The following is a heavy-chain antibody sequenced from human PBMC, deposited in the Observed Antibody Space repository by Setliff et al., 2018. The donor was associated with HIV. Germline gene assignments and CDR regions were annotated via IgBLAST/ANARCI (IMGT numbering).Heavy chain of an antibody. V-gene: IGHV3-7*01. Sequence: GASLKISCTASGFIFSSYWMSWVRQAPGKGLEWVANIKQGGSEKYYVDSVKGRFTMSRDNAKNSLFLQMHSLRSEDTAVYYCARVADGYNSYFDYWGQGTVVTVSS. CDR1: GFIFSSYW. CDR2: IKQGGSEK. J-gene: IGHJ4*02. CDR3: ARVADGYNSYFDY. D-gene: IGHD5-18*01.